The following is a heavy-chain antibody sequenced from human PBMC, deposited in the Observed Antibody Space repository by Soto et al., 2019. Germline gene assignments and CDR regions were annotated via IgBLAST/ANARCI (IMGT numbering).Heavy chain of an antibody. CDR3: ARRRRGSSTWFGF. D-gene: IGHD3-16*01. CDR2: SSHNGVT. Sequence: QVQLQQWGAGLLKPSETLSLTCAVYGGSFSPYIWSWIRQPPGKGLEWIGESSHNGVTDFSPSVKSRATVSVDTSKNQFSLNLTSLTAADTAVYYCARRRRGSSTWFGFWGQGTLVAVSS. CDR1: GGSFSPYI. V-gene: IGHV4-34*02. J-gene: IGHJ4*02.